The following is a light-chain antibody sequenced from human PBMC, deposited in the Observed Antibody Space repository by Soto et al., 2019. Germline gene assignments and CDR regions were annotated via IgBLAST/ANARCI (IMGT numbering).Light chain of an antibody. V-gene: IGKV1-39*01. J-gene: IGKJ2*01. CDR3: QQSDSSPYT. Sequence: DIQVTQSPSSLSASVGDRVTITCRTSQSIGKFLHWYQQKPGKAPKLLIYAASSFPSGVPSRFSGSGSGTDFTLTISSLQPDDFATYYCQQSDSSPYTFGQGTKLEI. CDR2: AAS. CDR1: QSIGKF.